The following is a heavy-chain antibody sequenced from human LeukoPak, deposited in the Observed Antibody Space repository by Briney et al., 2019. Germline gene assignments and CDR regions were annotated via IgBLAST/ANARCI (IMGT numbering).Heavy chain of an antibody. V-gene: IGHV3-48*03. J-gene: IGHJ4*02. CDR3: ARAGAGYCSTTSCYYFDY. CDR2: ISSGGSTI. Sequence: PGGSLRLSCAASGLTFSSYEMNWVRQAPGKGLEWVSYISSGGSTIYYADSVKGRFTISRDNATNSLYLQMTSLRAEDTAVYYCARAGAGYCSTTSCYYFDYWGQGTLVTVSS. D-gene: IGHD2-2*03. CDR1: GLTFSSYE.